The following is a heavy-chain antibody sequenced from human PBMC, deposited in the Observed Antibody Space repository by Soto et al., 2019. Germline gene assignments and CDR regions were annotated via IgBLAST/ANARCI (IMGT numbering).Heavy chain of an antibody. D-gene: IGHD3-16*01. CDR3: ARFATLDY. Sequence: EVQLAESGGGLVQPGGSLRLSCAASGFTFYNTWMSWVRQAPGKGLEWVANINEDGSEKKYVDSVKGRFTISRDNAQNSVFLQVNSLRVEDTAVYYCARFATLDYWGQGILVTVSS. J-gene: IGHJ4*02. V-gene: IGHV3-7*01. CDR2: INEDGSEK. CDR1: GFTFYNTW.